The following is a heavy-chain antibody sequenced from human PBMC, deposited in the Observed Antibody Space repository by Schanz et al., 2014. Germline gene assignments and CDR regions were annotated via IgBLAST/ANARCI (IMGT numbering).Heavy chain of an antibody. Sequence: EVQLVESGGGLIQPGGSLRLSCVASGFTVSSNYMSWVRQAPGKGLEWVSVIYSDGRTYYADSVKGRFTISRDNSKNTLDLQMNSLRVEDTAVFYCVKIGYTHWSLDDWGQGILVTVSS. J-gene: IGHJ4*02. CDR3: VKIGYTHWSLDD. D-gene: IGHD6-13*01. CDR2: IYSDGRT. CDR1: GFTVSSNY. V-gene: IGHV3-53*01.